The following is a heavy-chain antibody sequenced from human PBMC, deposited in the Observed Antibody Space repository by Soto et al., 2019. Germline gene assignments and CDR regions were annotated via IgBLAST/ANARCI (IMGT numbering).Heavy chain of an antibody. Sequence: GGSLRLSCAASGFTFSSYAMSWVRQAPGKGLEWVSAISGSGGSTYYADSVKGRFTISRDNSKNTLYLQMNSLRAEDTAVYYCAKDSVGIAVAGYFYYGMDVWGQGTTVTVPS. D-gene: IGHD6-19*01. CDR3: AKDSVGIAVAGYFYYGMDV. V-gene: IGHV3-23*01. J-gene: IGHJ6*02. CDR2: ISGSGGST. CDR1: GFTFSSYA.